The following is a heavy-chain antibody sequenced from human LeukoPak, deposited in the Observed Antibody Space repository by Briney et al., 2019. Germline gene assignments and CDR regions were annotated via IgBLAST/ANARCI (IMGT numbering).Heavy chain of an antibody. CDR2: IRSKANSYAT. Sequence: GGSLRLSCAASRFTFSGSAMHWVRQASGKGLEWVGRIRSKANSYATAYAASVKGRFTISRDDSKNTAYLQMNSLKTEDTAVYYCTREGYYYDSSGYANFDYWGQGTLVTVSS. CDR3: TREGYYYDSSGYANFDY. CDR1: RFTFSGSA. V-gene: IGHV3-73*01. J-gene: IGHJ4*02. D-gene: IGHD3-22*01.